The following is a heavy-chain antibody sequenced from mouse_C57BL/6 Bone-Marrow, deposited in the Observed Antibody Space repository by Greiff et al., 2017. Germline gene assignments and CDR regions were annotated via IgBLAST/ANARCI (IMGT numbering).Heavy chain of an antibody. CDR1: GYTFTSYW. CDR2: IHPSDSDT. D-gene: IGHD1-1*01. J-gene: IGHJ2*01. CDR3: AIWGYYGSSYYFAY. V-gene: IGHV1-74*01. Sequence: VKLQQPGAELVKPGASVQVSCKASGYTFTSYWLHWVKQRPGQGIEWIGRIHPSDSDTNYNQKFKGKATLTVDKSSSTSHMQLSSLTSEDSAVYYCAIWGYYGSSYYFAYWGQGTTLTVSS.